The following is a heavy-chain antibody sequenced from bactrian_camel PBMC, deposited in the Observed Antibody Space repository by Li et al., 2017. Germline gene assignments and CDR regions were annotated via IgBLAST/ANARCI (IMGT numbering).Heavy chain of an antibody. CDR3: ARGNRFLGL. J-gene: IGHJ2*01. D-gene: IGHD7*01. CDR2: ISSGGGST. Sequence: HVQLVESGGGSVQAGGSLTLSCAGSGFRHSVCSMDWVRQAPGKGLEWVSAISSGGGSTHYADTVKGRFTISRDNAKNTLYLQLNSLKTEDTAMYYCARGNRFLGLWGQGTQVTVS. V-gene: IGHV3S1*01. CDR1: GFRHSVCS.